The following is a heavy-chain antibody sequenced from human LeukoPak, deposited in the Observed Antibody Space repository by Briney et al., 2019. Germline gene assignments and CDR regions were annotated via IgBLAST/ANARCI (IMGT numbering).Heavy chain of an antibody. D-gene: IGHD1-14*01. Sequence: PGGSLRLSCAASGFTVSNNYMSWVRQAPGKGLEWVSITYSDGNTNYAVSVKGRFTISRDTSQNTLSLQMNSLRAEDKAVYYCVRKNQDFNAAFDIWGQGTVVTVSS. V-gene: IGHV3-53*01. CDR1: GFTVSNNY. CDR2: TYSDGNT. CDR3: VRKNQDFNAAFDI. J-gene: IGHJ3*02.